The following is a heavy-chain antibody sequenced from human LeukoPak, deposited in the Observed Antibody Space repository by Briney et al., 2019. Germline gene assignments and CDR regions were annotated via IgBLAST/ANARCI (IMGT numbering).Heavy chain of an antibody. J-gene: IGHJ4*02. CDR1: GFTVSSNP. V-gene: IGHV3-53*01. CDR3: ARRDTTGWFHHFDY. Sequence: GGSLRLSCAASGFTVSSNPMTWGRQAPGKGLEWVSILYNGGGANYAASVKGRFTISRDNSRNTLFLQMNSLRDEDTAVYYCARRDTTGWFHHFDYWGQGTLVTVSS. D-gene: IGHD6-19*01. CDR2: LYNGGGA.